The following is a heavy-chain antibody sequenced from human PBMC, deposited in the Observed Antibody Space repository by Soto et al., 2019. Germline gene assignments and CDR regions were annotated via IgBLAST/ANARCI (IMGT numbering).Heavy chain of an antibody. CDR1: GYTFTNYY. CDR2: IYPGDSQT. CDR3: VSRRGLGNIDAFDA. D-gene: IGHD3-10*01. J-gene: IGHJ3*01. Sequence: GESLKISCKGSGYTFTNYYIGWVRQMPGKGLEWMAIIYPGDSQTRHNPSFQGQVTISTDKSITTAYLQWSSLKASDTAMYYCVSRRGLGNIDAFDAWGQGTMVTVSS. V-gene: IGHV5-51*01.